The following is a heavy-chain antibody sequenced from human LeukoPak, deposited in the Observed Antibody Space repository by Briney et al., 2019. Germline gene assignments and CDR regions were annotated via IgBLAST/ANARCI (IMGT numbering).Heavy chain of an antibody. CDR3: ARLGNWFDP. J-gene: IGHJ5*02. V-gene: IGHV5-51*01. CDR2: IYPGDSDT. Sequence: GESLKISCKASGYSFATYWIGWVRQMPGKGLEWMAFIYPGDSDTRYNPSFHGQVTISADKSISTAYLQWNSLKASDTAMYYCARLGNWFDPWGQGTLVTVSS. CDR1: GYSFATYW.